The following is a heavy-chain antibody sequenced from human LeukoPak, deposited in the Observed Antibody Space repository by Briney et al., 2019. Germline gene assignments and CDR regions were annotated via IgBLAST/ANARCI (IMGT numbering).Heavy chain of an antibody. Sequence: PGGSLRLSCAASGFTVGNAWMSWVRQAPGKGLEWVGRVKSKSSGGTSDYAAVVKGRSTTSRDDSENTLYLQMNSLKTEDTGVYYCAASTVSGGFDIWGQGTMVTVSS. J-gene: IGHJ3*02. D-gene: IGHD1-14*01. CDR1: GFTVGNAW. CDR2: VKSKSSGGTS. CDR3: AASTVSGGFDI. V-gene: IGHV3-15*05.